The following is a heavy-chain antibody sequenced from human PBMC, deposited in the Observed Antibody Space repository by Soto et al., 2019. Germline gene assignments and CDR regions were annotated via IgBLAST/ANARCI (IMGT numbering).Heavy chain of an antibody. V-gene: IGHV4-30-4*01. CDR1: GGSISSGDYY. CDR2: IYYSGST. CDR3: ARMNFYFDSSGFDYYFDY. Sequence: QVQLQESGPGLVKPSQTLSLTCNVSGGSISSGDYYWSWIRQPPWKGLEWIGYIYYSGSTYYNPSLKSRVVISVDKSKNQFSLKLSSVTAADTAVYYCARMNFYFDSSGFDYYFDYWGQGTLVTVSS. J-gene: IGHJ4*02. D-gene: IGHD3-22*01.